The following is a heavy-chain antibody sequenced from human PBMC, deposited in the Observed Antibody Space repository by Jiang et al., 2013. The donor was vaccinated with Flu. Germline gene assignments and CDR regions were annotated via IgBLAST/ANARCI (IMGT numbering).Heavy chain of an antibody. CDR1: NASITSRTW. V-gene: IGHV4-4*02. D-gene: IGHD5-18*01. CDR3: ARETASAPSAYYYYYYGMDV. Sequence: LLKPSETLSPTCAVSNASITSRTWWNWVRQSPGKALEWIGQISLSGGTNYNPSLKPRLGMSLDKSKSQFSLTLNSVTAADTAVYYCARETASAPSAYYYYYYGMDVWGQRDHGHRLL. CDR2: ISLSGGT. J-gene: IGHJ6*01.